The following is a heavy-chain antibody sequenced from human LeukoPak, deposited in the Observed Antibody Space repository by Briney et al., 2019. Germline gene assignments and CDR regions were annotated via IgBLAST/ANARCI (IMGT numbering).Heavy chain of an antibody. Sequence: GGSLRLSCAASGFTFSSYAMHWVRQAPGKGLEWVAVISYDGSNKYYADSVKRRFTISRDNSKNTLYLQMNSLRAEDTAVYYCAKDGLYEQWLVIDYWGQGTLVTVSS. D-gene: IGHD6-19*01. CDR1: GFTFSSYA. CDR2: ISYDGSNK. V-gene: IGHV3-30-3*01. J-gene: IGHJ4*02. CDR3: AKDGLYEQWLVIDY.